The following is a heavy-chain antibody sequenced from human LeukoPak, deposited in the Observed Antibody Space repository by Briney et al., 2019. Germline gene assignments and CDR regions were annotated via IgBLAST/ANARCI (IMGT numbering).Heavy chain of an antibody. CDR1: GGSISSSSYY. CDR3: ARRYYDILTGYQRFDY. J-gene: IGHJ4*02. CDR2: IYYSGST. D-gene: IGHD3-9*01. V-gene: IGHV4-39*01. Sequence: SETLSLTCTVSGGSISSSSYYWGWIRQPPGRGLEWIGSIYYSGSTHYNPSLKSRVTISVDTSKNQFSLKLSSVTAADTAVYYCARRYYDILTGYQRFDYWGQGSLVTVSS.